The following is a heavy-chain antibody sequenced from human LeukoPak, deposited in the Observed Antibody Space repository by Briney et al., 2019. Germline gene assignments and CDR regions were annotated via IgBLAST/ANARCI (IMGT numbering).Heavy chain of an antibody. CDR2: IIPIFGTA. J-gene: IGHJ5*02. D-gene: IGHD3-22*01. CDR1: GGTFSSYA. V-gene: IGHV1-69*06. CDR3: ARGSDYYDSSGYYRLEWFDP. Sequence: VASVKVSCKASGGTFSSYAISWVRQAPGQGLEWMGGIIPIFGTANYAQKLQGRVTITADKSTSTAYMELSSLRSEDTAVYYCARGSDYYDSSGYYRLEWFDPWGQGTLVTVSS.